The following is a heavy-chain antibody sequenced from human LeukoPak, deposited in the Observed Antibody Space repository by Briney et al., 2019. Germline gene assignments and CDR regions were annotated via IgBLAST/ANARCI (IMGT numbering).Heavy chain of an antibody. CDR2: IYHSGST. V-gene: IGHV4-38-2*02. CDR3: ARCYNDYGNYYYYYYMDV. J-gene: IGHJ6*03. D-gene: IGHD4-17*01. CDR1: GYSISSGYY. Sequence: SETLSLTCTVSGYSISSGYYWGWIRQPPGKGLEWIGSIYHSGSTYYNPSLKSRVTISVDTSKNQFSLKLSSVTAADTAVYYCARCYNDYGNYYYYYYMDVWGKGTTVTVSS.